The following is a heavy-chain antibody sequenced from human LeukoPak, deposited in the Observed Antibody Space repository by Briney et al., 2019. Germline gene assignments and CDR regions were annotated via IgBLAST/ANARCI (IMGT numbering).Heavy chain of an antibody. D-gene: IGHD3-22*01. CDR2: IYYSGST. V-gene: IGHV4-59*01. CDR1: GGSISSYY. Sequence: SETLSSTCTVSGGSISSYYWSWFRQPPGKGLEWIGYIYYSGSTNYNPSLKSRVTISVDTSKNQFSLKLSSVTAADTAVYYCAGASYDSSGVHWGQGTLVTVSS. J-gene: IGHJ4*02. CDR3: AGASYDSSGVH.